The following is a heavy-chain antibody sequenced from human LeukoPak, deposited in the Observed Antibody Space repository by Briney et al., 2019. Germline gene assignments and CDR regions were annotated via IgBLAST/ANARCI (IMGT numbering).Heavy chain of an antibody. D-gene: IGHD6-6*01. CDR1: GASISSYY. CDR2: LYISGST. Sequence: PSETLSLTCTVSGASISSYYYNWIRQTAGRGLEWIGRLYISGSTDYNPSLKSRVTISVDTSKNQFSLKLSSVTAADTAVYYCARKMGSSGYYFDYWGQGTLVTVSS. CDR3: ARKMGSSGYYFDY. J-gene: IGHJ4*02. V-gene: IGHV4-4*07.